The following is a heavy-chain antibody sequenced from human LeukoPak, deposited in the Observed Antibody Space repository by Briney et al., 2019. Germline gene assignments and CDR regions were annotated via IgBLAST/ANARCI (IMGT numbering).Heavy chain of an antibody. V-gene: IGHV3-30-3*01. J-gene: IGHJ4*02. D-gene: IGHD3-10*01. Sequence: PGGSLRLSCAASGFTFSSYAMHWVRQAPGKGLEWVAVISYDGSNKYYADSVKGRFTISRDNSKNTLYLQMNSLRAEDTAVYYCARVELLWFGELSGYFDYWGQGTLVTVSS. CDR1: GFTFSSYA. CDR3: ARVELLWFGELSGYFDY. CDR2: ISYDGSNK.